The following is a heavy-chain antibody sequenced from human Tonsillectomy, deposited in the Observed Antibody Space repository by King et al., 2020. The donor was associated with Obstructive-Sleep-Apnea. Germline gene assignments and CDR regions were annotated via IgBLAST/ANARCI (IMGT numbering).Heavy chain of an antibody. CDR1: GFSFSSYA. J-gene: IGHJ4*02. Sequence: VQLVESGGGLLQPGGSLRLSCDASGFSFSSYAMSWLRQAPGKGLEWVSAIDSGGGTTWYADSVKGRFTISRDNPKYTLYLQMHSLRAEDTAVYYCAKDYRGPETIDYWGQGTLVTVSS. CDR2: IDSGGGTT. V-gene: IGHV3-23*04. D-gene: IGHD4-23*01. CDR3: AKDYRGPETIDY.